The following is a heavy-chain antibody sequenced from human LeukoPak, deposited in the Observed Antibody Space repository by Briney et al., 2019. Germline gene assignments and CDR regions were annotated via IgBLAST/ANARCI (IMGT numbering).Heavy chain of an antibody. CDR1: GFTFSSYG. D-gene: IGHD2-15*01. CDR3: ASAVVAATRRDC. V-gene: IGHV3-30*02. CDR2: IRYDGSNK. J-gene: IGHJ4*02. Sequence: GGSLRLSCAASGFTFSSYGMHWVRQAPGKGLEWVAFIRYDGSNKYYADSVKGRFTISRGNSKNTLYLQMNSLRAEDTAVYYCASAVVAATRRDCWGQGTLVTVSS.